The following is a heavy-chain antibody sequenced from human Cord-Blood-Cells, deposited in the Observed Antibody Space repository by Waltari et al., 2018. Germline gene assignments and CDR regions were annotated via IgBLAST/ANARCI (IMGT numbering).Heavy chain of an antibody. Sequence: QVQLQQWGAGLLKPSETLSLTCAVYGGSFSGYYWSWIRQPPGKGLEWIGEINHSGSTNYNPSLKSRVTISVDTSKNQFSLKLSSVTAADTAVYYCARTKMATKKFDYWGQGTLVTVSS. CDR2: INHSGST. V-gene: IGHV4-34*01. D-gene: IGHD5-12*01. J-gene: IGHJ4*02. CDR1: GGSFSGYY. CDR3: ARTKMATKKFDY.